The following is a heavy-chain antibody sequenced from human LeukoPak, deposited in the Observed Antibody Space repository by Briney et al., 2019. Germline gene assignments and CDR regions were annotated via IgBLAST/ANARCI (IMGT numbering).Heavy chain of an antibody. Sequence: GGSLRLSCAASGFTFSSYAMHWVRQAPGKGLEWVAVISYDGSNKYYADSVKGRFTISRDNSKNTLYLQMNSLRAEDTAVYYCARTGDSSGWDSRIDYWGQGTLVTVSS. D-gene: IGHD6-19*01. CDR1: GFTFSSYA. V-gene: IGHV3-30*01. J-gene: IGHJ4*02. CDR3: ARTGDSSGWDSRIDY. CDR2: ISYDGSNK.